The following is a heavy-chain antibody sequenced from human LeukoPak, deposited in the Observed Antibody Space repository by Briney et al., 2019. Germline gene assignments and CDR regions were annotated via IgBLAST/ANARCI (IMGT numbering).Heavy chain of an antibody. CDR2: INSDGSST. CDR3: ARGDYYDRAPSFNY. V-gene: IGHV3-74*01. CDR1: GFTFSSYW. Sequence: GGSLRLSCAASGFTFSSYWMHWVRQAPGKGLVWVSRINSDGSSTSYADSVKGRFTISRDNAKNSLYLQMNSLRAEDTAVYYCARGDYYDRAPSFNYWGQGTLVTVSS. J-gene: IGHJ4*02. D-gene: IGHD3-22*01.